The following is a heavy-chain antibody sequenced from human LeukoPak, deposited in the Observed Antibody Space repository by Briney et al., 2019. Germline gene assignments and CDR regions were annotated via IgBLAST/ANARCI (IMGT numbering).Heavy chain of an antibody. V-gene: IGHV3-21*01. CDR3: ARCGTSVTYIDY. J-gene: IGHJ4*02. CDR2: ISSSSSYI. CDR1: GFTFSNYW. Sequence: GGSLRLSCAASGFTFSNYWMHWVRQAPGKGLEWVSSISSSSSYIYYADSVKGRFTISRDNAKNSLYLQMNSLRAGDTAVYYCARCGTSVTYIDYWGQGTLVTVSS. D-gene: IGHD4-17*01.